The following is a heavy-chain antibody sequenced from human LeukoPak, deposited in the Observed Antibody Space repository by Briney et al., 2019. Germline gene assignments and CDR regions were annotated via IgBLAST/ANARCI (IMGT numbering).Heavy chain of an antibody. Sequence: GGSLRLSCAASGFTFNTYGMSWVRQAPGKGLEWVSGISGSGGATYYADSVKGRFTISRDNSKNTLYLQMNSLRAEDTAVYYCAKDVRYYDSSGYPWYFDYWGQGTLVTVSS. J-gene: IGHJ4*02. D-gene: IGHD3-22*01. CDR1: GFTFNTYG. CDR3: AKDVRYYDSSGYPWYFDY. V-gene: IGHV3-23*01. CDR2: ISGSGGAT.